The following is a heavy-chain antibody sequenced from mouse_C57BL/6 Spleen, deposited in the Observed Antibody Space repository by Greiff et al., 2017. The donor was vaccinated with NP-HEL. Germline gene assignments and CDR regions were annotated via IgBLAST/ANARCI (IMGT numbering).Heavy chain of an antibody. V-gene: IGHV1-42*01. CDR2: INPSTGGT. CDR3: AREEGGFAY. J-gene: IGHJ3*01. Sequence: EVQLQQSGPELVKPGASVKISCKASGYSFTGYYMNWVKQSPEKSLEWIGEINPSTGGTSYNQKFKGKATLTVDKSSSTAYMELRSLTSEDSAVYYCAREEGGFAYWGQGTLVTVSA. CDR1: GYSFTGYY.